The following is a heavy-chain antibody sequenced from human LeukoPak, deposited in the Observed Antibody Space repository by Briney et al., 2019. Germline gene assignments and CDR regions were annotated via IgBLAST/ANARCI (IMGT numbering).Heavy chain of an antibody. CDR3: AREVVVVAARMYYFDY. CDR2: IYYSGST. CDR1: GGSISSSSYY. V-gene: IGHV4-39*02. D-gene: IGHD2-15*01. Sequence: SETLSLTCTVSGGSISSSSYYWGWIRQPPGKGLEWIGSIYYSGSTYYNPSLKSRVTISVDTSKNQFSLKLSSVTAADTAVYYCAREVVVVAARMYYFDYWGQGTLVTVSS. J-gene: IGHJ4*02.